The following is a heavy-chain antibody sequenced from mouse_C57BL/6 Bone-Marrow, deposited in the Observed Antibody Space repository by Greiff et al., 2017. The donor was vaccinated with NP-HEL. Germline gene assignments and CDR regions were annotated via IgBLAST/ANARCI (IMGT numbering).Heavy chain of an antibody. CDR1: GYTFTSYW. J-gene: IGHJ1*03. D-gene: IGHD1-1*01. CDR2: INPSSGYT. Sequence: QVQLQQSGAELAKPGASVKLSCKASGYTFTSYWMHWVKQRPGQGLEWIGYINPSSGYTKYNQKFKDKATLTADKSSSTAYMQLSSLTYEDSAVYYCAYYDGSSYRYFDVWGTGTTVTVSS. CDR3: AYYDGSSYRYFDV. V-gene: IGHV1-7*01.